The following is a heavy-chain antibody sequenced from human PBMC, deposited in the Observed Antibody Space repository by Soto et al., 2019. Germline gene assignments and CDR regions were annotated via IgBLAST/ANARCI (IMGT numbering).Heavy chain of an antibody. D-gene: IGHD1-1*01. J-gene: IGHJ6*02. Sequence: PGGSLRLSCAASAFTLSKFVMHWVRQAPGKGLDWLAVTSNDGINTYYAGSVKGRFTISRDNSKNMVYLQMNSLRDEDTAVYYCARGNMDVWGQGTTVTVSS. CDR2: TSNDGINT. CDR1: AFTLSKFV. CDR3: ARGNMDV. V-gene: IGHV3-30-3*01.